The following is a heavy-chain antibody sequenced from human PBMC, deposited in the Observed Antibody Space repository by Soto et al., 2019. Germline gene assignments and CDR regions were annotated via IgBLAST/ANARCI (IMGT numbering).Heavy chain of an antibody. CDR2: IYSGGST. Sequence: PSETLSLTCTASGGSISSYYWSWIRQPPGKGLEWIGYIYSGGSTNYNPSLKSRVTISVDTSKNQFSLRLTSVTAADTAVYFCARDVGDYYYMDVWAEGTTVTVSS. D-gene: IGHD2-15*01. J-gene: IGHJ6*03. CDR3: ARDVGDYYYMDV. CDR1: GGSISSYY. V-gene: IGHV4-59*01.